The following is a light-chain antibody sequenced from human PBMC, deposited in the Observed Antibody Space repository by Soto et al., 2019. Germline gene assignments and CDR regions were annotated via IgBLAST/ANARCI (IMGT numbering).Light chain of an antibody. CDR3: QQYGSSLYT. Sequence: EIVLTQSPGTLYLSPGERATLSCRASQSVSSSYLAWYQQKPGQAPMLLIYDASSRATGIPDRFSGSGSGTDFTLTISRLEPEDFAVYYCQQYGSSLYTFGQGTKLEIK. J-gene: IGKJ2*01. CDR2: DAS. V-gene: IGKV3-20*01. CDR1: QSVSSSY.